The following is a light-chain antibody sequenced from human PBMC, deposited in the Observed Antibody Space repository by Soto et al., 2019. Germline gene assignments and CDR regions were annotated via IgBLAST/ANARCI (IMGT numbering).Light chain of an antibody. J-gene: IGKJ1*01. CDR2: EAS. CDR1: QSISSW. V-gene: IGKV1-5*01. Sequence: IQMTPSPSTLSASVGDRVTITSSASQSISSWLAWYQQKPGKAPKLLIYEASSLESGGPSRFSGSGSGTEFTLTISSLQPDDFASYYCQQYNSYWTFGQGTKVDIK. CDR3: QQYNSYWT.